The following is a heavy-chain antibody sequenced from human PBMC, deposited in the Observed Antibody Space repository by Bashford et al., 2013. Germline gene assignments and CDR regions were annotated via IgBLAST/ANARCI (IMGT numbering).Heavy chain of an antibody. CDR1: GGSISSSDHS. J-gene: IGHJ3*02. D-gene: IGHD5-18*01. CDR2: IYNSGAS. Sequence: SETLSLTCTVSGGSISSSDHSWGWIRQPPGKGLEWIGHIYNSGASYSNPSLKSRITVSVDTSKNQFSLKLSSVTAADTALYHCARRSPYSPGSDGAFDIVGPRDNGHRLL. CDR3: ARRSPYSPGSDGAFDI. V-gene: IGHV4-39*01.